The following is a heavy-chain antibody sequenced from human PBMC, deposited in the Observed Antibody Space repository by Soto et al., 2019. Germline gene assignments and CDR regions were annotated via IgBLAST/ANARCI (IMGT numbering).Heavy chain of an antibody. CDR1: GGSVSSGSYY. D-gene: IGHD4-17*01. J-gene: IGHJ4*02. V-gene: IGHV4-61*01. Sequence: SETLSLTCTVSGGSVSSGSYYRSWIRQPPGKGLEWIGYIYYSGSTNYNPSLKSRVTISVDTSKNQFSLKLSSVTAADTAVYYCARRYGASFDYWGQGTLVTVSS. CDR2: IYYSGST. CDR3: ARRYGASFDY.